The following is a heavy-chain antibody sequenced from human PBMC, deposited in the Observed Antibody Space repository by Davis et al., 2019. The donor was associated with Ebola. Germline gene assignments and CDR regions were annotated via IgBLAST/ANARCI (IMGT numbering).Heavy chain of an antibody. CDR1: GFTFTGYA. CDR2: ISSSSSYI. CDR3: AGDFIFDY. V-gene: IGHV3-21*01. J-gene: IGHJ4*02. Sequence: GGSLRLSCAASGFTFTGYAMSWVRQAPGKGLEWVSSISSSSSYIYYADSVKGRFTISRDNAKNSLYLQMNSLRAEDTAVYYCAGDFIFDYWGQGTLVTVSS. D-gene: IGHD2-21*02.